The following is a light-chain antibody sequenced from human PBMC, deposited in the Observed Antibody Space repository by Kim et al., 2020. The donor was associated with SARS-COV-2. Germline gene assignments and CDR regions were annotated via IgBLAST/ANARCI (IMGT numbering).Light chain of an antibody. V-gene: IGKV3-20*01. CDR1: QSVSATY. J-gene: IGKJ2*01. Sequence: EIVLTQSPGTLSLSPGERATLSCRASQSVSATYLAWYQHKPGQAPRLLLYGASSRATGIPDRFSGSGSGTDFTLTISRLEPEDFAVYFCQQYGHSPRTFGQGTKLEI. CDR3: QQYGHSPRT. CDR2: GAS.